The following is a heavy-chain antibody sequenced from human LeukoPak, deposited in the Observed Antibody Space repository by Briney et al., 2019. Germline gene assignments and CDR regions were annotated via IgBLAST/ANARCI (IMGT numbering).Heavy chain of an antibody. V-gene: IGHV4-59*12. CDR3: ARAGYYYYGMDV. CDR2: IYYSGST. J-gene: IGHJ6*02. Sequence: SETLSLTCTVSDGSISSYYWSWIRQPPGKGLEWIGYIYYSGSTNYNPSLKSRVTMSVDTSKNQFSLKLSSVTAADTAVYYCARAGYYYYGMDVWGQGTTVTVSS. CDR1: DGSISSYY.